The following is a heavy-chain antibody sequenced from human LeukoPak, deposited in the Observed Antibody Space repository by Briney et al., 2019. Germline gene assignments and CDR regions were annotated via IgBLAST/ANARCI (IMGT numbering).Heavy chain of an antibody. CDR3: AKDIDYGGAN. V-gene: IGHV3-30*18. D-gene: IGHD4-23*01. Sequence: GGSLRLSCAASGFTFSNYGMHWVRQAPGKGLEWVALISYDGNNKYYSDSMKGRFTISRDNSKNTLYLQMNSLRAEDTVVYHCAKDIDYGGANWGQGTLVIVSS. CDR1: GFTFSNYG. J-gene: IGHJ4*02. CDR2: ISYDGNNK.